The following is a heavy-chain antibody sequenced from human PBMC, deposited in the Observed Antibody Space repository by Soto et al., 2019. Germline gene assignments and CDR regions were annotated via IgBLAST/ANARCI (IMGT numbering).Heavy chain of an antibody. CDR1: GYSFTSYW. V-gene: IGHV5-51*01. CDR3: ARHFPWPENLGAFDI. Sequence: PGESLKISCKGSGYSFTSYWIGWVRQMPGKGLEWMGIIYPGDSDTRYSPSFQGQVTISADKSISTAYLQWSSLKASDTAMYYCARHFPWPENLGAFDIWGQGTMVTVSS. CDR2: IYPGDSDT. D-gene: IGHD5-12*01. J-gene: IGHJ3*02.